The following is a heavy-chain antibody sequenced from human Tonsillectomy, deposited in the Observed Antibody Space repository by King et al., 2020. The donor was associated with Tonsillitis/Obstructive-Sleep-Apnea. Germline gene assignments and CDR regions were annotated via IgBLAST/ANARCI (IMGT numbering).Heavy chain of an antibody. D-gene: IGHD4-23*01. CDR1: GFTFSSYP. V-gene: IGHV3-30*04. J-gene: IGHJ4*02. Sequence: VQLVESGGGVVQPGRSLRLSCAASGFTFSSYPMHWVRQAPGKGLEWVAVISYDGSDKYYANSVKGRFTISRDNSKNTLYLQMNSLRAEDTAIYYCAREAYGGNTDYWGQGTLVTVSS. CDR3: AREAYGGNTDY. CDR2: ISYDGSDK.